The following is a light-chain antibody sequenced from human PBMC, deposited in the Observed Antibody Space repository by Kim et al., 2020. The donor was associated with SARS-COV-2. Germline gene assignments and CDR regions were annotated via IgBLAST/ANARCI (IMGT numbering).Light chain of an antibody. CDR2: DAS. CDR3: HEYNHWPVS. V-gene: IGKV3-15*01. CDR1: QTVSRS. Sequence: EIVMTQSPATLSVSPGERATVSCRASQTVSRSLAWYQQKPGQAPRLLIYDASFRATSVPDRFSGWGSGTEFTLIISSLQSEDSAVYYCHEYNHWPVSFGQGTKLEI. J-gene: IGKJ2*03.